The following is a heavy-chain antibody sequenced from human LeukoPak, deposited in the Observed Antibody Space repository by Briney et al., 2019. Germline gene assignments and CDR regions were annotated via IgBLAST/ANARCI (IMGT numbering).Heavy chain of an antibody. CDR2: IYYSGST. Sequence: SETLSLTCTVSGGSISRYYWSWIRQPPGKGLEWIGYIYYSGSTNYNPSLKSRVTISVDTSKNQFSLKLSSVTAADTAVYYCAGSGSYTRWGQGTLVTVSS. CDR1: GGSISRYY. CDR3: AGSGSYTR. D-gene: IGHD3-10*01. J-gene: IGHJ4*02. V-gene: IGHV4-59*01.